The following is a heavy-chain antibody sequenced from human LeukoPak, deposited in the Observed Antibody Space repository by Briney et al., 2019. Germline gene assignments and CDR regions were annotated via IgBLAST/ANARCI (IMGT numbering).Heavy chain of an antibody. CDR2: ISYDGSNK. V-gene: IGHV3-30*03. D-gene: IGHD3-10*01. Sequence: GGSLRLSCAASGFTFSSYGMHWVRQAPGKGLEWVAVISYDGSNKYYADSVKGRFTISRDNSKNTLYLQMNSLRAEDTAVYYCASGGYGSGSYYFDYWGQGTLVTVSS. CDR1: GFTFSSYG. J-gene: IGHJ4*02. CDR3: ASGGYGSGSYYFDY.